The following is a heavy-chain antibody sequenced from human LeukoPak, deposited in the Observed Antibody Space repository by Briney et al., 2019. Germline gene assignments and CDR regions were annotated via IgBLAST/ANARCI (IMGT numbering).Heavy chain of an antibody. J-gene: IGHJ4*02. CDR1: GFSFNNYW. Sequence: SGGSLRLSCAGSGFSFNNYWMHWVRQAPGKGLVRVSRIHSDGRVTTYADSVKGRFTISKDSARNTLYLQMNTLRVEDTAVYYCARAQDTYNSLYFDYWGQGALVTVPS. V-gene: IGHV3-74*01. D-gene: IGHD5-24*01. CDR2: IHSDGRVT. CDR3: ARAQDTYNSLYFDY.